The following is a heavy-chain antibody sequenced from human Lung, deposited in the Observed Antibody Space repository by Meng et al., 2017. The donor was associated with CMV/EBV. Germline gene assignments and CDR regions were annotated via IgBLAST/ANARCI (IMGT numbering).Heavy chain of an antibody. CDR2: ITSSSSYI. J-gene: IGHJ3*02. V-gene: IGHV3-21*01. D-gene: IGHD2-2*01. CDR3: AIYCSTTTCPPGHDAVDI. Sequence: GGSLRLXCAASGFTFSTYSMNWVRQAPGKGLEWVSFITSSSSYIYYADSVRGRFTISRDNAKNSLYLQMNSLRAEDTAVYYCAIYCSTTTCPPGHDAVDIWXQGTMVTVSS. CDR1: GFTFSTYS.